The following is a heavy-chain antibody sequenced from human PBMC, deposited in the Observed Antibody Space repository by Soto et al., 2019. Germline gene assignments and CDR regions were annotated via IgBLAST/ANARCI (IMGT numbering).Heavy chain of an antibody. CDR1: AFTFSNYW. CDR3: ARDLGPTGLDS. J-gene: IGHJ4*02. CDR2: ISSDGSTT. D-gene: IGHD1-26*01. Sequence: EVQLVESGGGLVQPGGSLRLSCAASAFTFSNYWIQWVRQAPGKGLVWVSRISSDGSTTTYADSVKGRFTMSRDSAKNTVFLQMNSLRAEDTAVYYCARDLGPTGLDSWGQGTLVTVSS. V-gene: IGHV3-74*01.